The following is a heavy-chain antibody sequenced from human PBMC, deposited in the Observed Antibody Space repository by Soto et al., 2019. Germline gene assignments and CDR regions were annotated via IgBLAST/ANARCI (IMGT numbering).Heavy chain of an antibody. Sequence: ASVKVSCKVSGYTLTALSMHWVRQAPGNGLEWMGGFDPEDGETIYAQKFQGRVTMTEDTSTDTAYMELSSLRSEDTAVYYCATDGSLYSSSWYYFDYWGQGTLVTVSS. CDR3: ATDGSLYSSSWYYFDY. CDR2: FDPEDGET. CDR1: GYTLTALS. D-gene: IGHD6-13*01. V-gene: IGHV1-24*01. J-gene: IGHJ4*02.